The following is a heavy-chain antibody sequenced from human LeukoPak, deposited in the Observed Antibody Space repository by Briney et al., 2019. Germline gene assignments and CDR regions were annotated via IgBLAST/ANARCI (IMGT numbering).Heavy chain of an antibody. CDR2: IYYRGST. V-gene: IGHV4-59*01. Sequence: SETLSLTCTVSGGSISSDYWSWIRQPPGKGLEWIGYIYYRGSTNYNPSLKSRVTISVDTSKNQFSLKLSSVTAADTAVYYCARLSGYSSGHYYSDYWGPGTLVTVSS. CDR1: GGSISSDY. CDR3: ARLSGYSSGHYYSDY. J-gene: IGHJ4*02. D-gene: IGHD3-22*01.